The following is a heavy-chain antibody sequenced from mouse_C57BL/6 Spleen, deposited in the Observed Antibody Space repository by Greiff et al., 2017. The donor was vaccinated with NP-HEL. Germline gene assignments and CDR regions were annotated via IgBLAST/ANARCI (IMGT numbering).Heavy chain of an antibody. CDR3: ARIFTTVVADYYAMDY. D-gene: IGHD1-1*01. V-gene: IGHV5-9*01. J-gene: IGHJ4*01. CDR2: ISGGGGNT. Sequence: EVKLVESGGGLVKPGGSLKLSCAASGFTFSSYTMSWVRQTPEKRLEWVATISGGGGNTYYPDSVKGRFTISRDNAKNTLYLQMSSLRSEDTALYYCARIFTTVVADYYAMDYWGQGTSVTVSS. CDR1: GFTFSSYT.